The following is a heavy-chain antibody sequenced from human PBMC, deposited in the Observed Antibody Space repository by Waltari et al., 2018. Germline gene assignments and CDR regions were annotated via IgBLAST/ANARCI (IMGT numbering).Heavy chain of an antibody. V-gene: IGHV4-34*02. CDR2: VDHSGTP. D-gene: IGHD6-19*01. CDR3: ARSPRIAVSPRYYYMDV. CDR1: EGSFIVYY. J-gene: IGHJ6*03. Sequence: QVQLQQWCAGLLKPSETLSLTCGVSEGSFIVYYWIWIRQAPGKGLEWIGEVDHSGTPNYNPSLKSRLTISIYASRVQLSLKLSSVTAADSAVYYCARSPRIAVSPRYYYMDVWGKGTTVTVSS.